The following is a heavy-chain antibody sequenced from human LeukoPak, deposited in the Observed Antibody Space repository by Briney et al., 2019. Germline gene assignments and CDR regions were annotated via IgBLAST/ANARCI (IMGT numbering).Heavy chain of an antibody. CDR3: ARVPRAKGDYFDY. V-gene: IGHV4-39*07. Sequence: SETLSLTCTVSGGSISSSSYYWGWIRQPPGKGLEWIGSIYYSGSTYYNPSLKSRVTISVDTSKNQFSLKLSSVTAADTAVYYCARVPRAKGDYFDYWGQGTLVTVSS. CDR2: IYYSGST. CDR1: GGSISSSSYY. J-gene: IGHJ4*02.